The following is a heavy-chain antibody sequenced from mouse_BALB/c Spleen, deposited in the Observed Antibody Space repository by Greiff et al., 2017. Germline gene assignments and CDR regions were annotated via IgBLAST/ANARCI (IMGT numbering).Heavy chain of an antibody. V-gene: IGHV1-9*01. CDR2: ILPGSGST. J-gene: IGHJ2*01. D-gene: IGHD1-1*01. Sequence: QVQLQQPGAELVKPGASVKISCKATGYSFSSYWIEWVKQRPGHGLEWIGEILPGSGSTNYNEKFKGKATFTADTSSNTAYMQLSSLTSEDSAVYYCAKGWDYVPYYFDYWGQGTTLTVSS. CDR1: GYSFSSYW. CDR3: AKGWDYVPYYFDY.